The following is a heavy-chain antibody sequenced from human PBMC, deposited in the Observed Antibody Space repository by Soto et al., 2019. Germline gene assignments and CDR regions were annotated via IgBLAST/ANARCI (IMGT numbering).Heavy chain of an antibody. CDR1: GYTLTGYA. CDR3: ARDAVAGDLTWFDP. J-gene: IGHJ5*02. V-gene: IGHV1-3*01. CDR2: INAVNGNT. D-gene: IGHD6-19*01. Sequence: SVKVSCTASGYTLTGYAMPWVRQALGQRLEWMGWINAVNGNTKYSQKFQGRVTITRDTSASTAYMELSSLRSEDTAVYYCARDAVAGDLTWFDPWGQGTMVTESS.